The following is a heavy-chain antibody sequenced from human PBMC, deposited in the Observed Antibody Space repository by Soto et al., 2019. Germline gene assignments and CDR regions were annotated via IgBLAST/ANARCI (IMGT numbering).Heavy chain of an antibody. D-gene: IGHD2-15*01. J-gene: IGHJ6*02. CDR3: ATAVGGYYYYGMDV. Sequence: EVPLLESGGGLVQPGGSLRLSCAASGFTFSSYTMSWVRQAPGKGLEWVSGITESGAGTYYADSVKGRFTISRDNSKSTLYLQMNSLRAEDTAVYYCATAVGGYYYYGMDVWGQGTTVTVSS. CDR1: GFTFSSYT. CDR2: ITESGAGT. V-gene: IGHV3-23*01.